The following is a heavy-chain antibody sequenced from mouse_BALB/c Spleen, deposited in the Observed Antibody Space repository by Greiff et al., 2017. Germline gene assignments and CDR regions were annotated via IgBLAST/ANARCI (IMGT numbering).Heavy chain of an antibody. V-gene: IGHV1-9*01. CDR3: ARKVYGYDDAMDD. D-gene: IGHD2-2*01. CDR2: ILPGSGST. J-gene: IGHJ4*01. Sequence: QVQLQQSGAELMKPGASVKISCKATGYTFSSYWIEWVKQRPGHGLEWIGEILPGSGSTNYNEKFKGKATFTADTSSNTAYMQLSSLTSEDSAVYYCARKVYGYDDAMDDWGQGTSVTVSS. CDR1: GYTFSSYW.